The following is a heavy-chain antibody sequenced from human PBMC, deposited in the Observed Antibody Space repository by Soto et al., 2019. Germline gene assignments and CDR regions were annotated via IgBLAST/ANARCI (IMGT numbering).Heavy chain of an antibody. Sequence: PSETLSLTCTVTGGSISPYYWSWIWQPPGRGLEWIGHIHYSGKTNYNPSLKSRVTISVDTSKNQFSLKLSSVTAADTAVYYCARLGYCSSTSCYDPRDYYYYMDVWGKGTTVTVSS. CDR3: ARLGYCSSTSCYDPRDYYYYMDV. CDR2: IHYSGKT. D-gene: IGHD2-2*01. CDR1: GGSISPYY. V-gene: IGHV4-59*08. J-gene: IGHJ6*03.